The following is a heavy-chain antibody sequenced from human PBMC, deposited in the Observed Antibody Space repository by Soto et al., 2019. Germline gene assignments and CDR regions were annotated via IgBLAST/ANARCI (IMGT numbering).Heavy chain of an antibody. J-gene: IGHJ6*02. Sequence: SETLSLTCAVSGYSIASGDYWAWIRQSPGKGLEWIGSIYHAGSVYYNPSLNSRVAVSLDTSKNHFSLKLTSVTAADTAVYYCARTFDYYGMDVWGQGTTVTSP. V-gene: IGHV4-38-2*01. CDR3: ARTFDYYGMDV. CDR1: GYSIASGDY. CDR2: IYHAGSV.